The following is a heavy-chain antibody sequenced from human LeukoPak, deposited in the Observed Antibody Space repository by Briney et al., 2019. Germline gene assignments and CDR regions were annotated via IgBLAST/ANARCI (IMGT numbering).Heavy chain of an antibody. V-gene: IGHV4-30-4*08. CDR1: GGSISSGDYY. D-gene: IGHD7-27*01. Sequence: PSETLSLTCTVSGGSISSGDYYWSWIRQPPGKGLEWIGYIYYSGSTYYNPSLKGRVTISVDTSKNQFSLKLSSVTAADTAVYYCARITKLGILPLTFDYWGQGTLVTVSS. CDR3: ARITKLGILPLTFDY. CDR2: IYYSGST. J-gene: IGHJ4*02.